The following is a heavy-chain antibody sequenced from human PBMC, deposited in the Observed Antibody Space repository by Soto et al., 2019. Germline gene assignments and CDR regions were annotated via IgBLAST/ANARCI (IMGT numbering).Heavy chain of an antibody. D-gene: IGHD7-27*01. V-gene: IGHV3-23*01. CDR2: IHGDGDYT. CDR1: GFTFSCCA. CDR3: AKNRGAGDYSNWSFAV. J-gene: IGHJ2*01. Sequence: QVLESGGGLVQPGGSLRLSCAASGFTFSCCAMSWVRQAPGKGLEWVSTIHGDGDYTHDTDSVKGRFTISRDNSRNTLSLQMTSLSADDTAVYYCAKNRGAGDYSNWSFAVWGRGTLVTVSS.